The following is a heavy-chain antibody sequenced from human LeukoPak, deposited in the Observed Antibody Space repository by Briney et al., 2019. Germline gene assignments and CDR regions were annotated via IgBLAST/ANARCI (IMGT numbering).Heavy chain of an antibody. J-gene: IGHJ4*02. CDR2: IYHSGST. CDR1: GYSISSGYY. Sequence: SETLPLTCTVSGYSISSGYYWGWIRQPPGKGLEWIGSIYHSGSTYYNPSLKSRVTISVDTSKNQFSLKLSSVTAADTAVYYCAGGGGFWSGYPDYWGQGTLVTVSS. CDR3: AGGGGFWSGYPDY. V-gene: IGHV4-38-2*02. D-gene: IGHD3-3*01.